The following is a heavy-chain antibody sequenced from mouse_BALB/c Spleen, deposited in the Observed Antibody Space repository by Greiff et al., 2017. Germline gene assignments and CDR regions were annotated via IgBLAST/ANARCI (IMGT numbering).Heavy chain of an antibody. CDR3: ARLGDRYYWCGY. Sequence: VQLQQSGAELAKPGASVKMSCKASGYTFTSYWMYWVKQRPGQGLEWIGYINPSTGYTEYNQKFKDKATLTADKSSSTAYMQLSSLTSEDSAVYYCARLGDRYYWCGYWGQGTLVTVSA. CDR1: GYTFTSYW. J-gene: IGHJ3*01. V-gene: IGHV1-7*01. CDR2: INPSTGYT. D-gene: IGHD2-14*01.